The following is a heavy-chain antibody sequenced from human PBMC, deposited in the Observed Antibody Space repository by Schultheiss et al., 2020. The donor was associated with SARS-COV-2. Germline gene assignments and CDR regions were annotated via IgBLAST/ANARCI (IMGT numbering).Heavy chain of an antibody. J-gene: IGHJ4*02. V-gene: IGHV3-30*12. D-gene: IGHD4-17*01. CDR1: GFTFSSYG. Sequence: GGSLRLSCAASGFTFSSYGMHWVRQAPGKGLEWVAVISYDGSNKYYADSVKGRFTISRDNSKNTLYLQMNSLRAEDTAVYYCARDTQTTVTSIDYWGQGTLVTVSS. CDR2: ISYDGSNK. CDR3: ARDTQTTVTSIDY.